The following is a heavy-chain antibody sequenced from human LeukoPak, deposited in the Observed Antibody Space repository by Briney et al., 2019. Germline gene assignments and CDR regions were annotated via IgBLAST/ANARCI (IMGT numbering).Heavy chain of an antibody. CDR3: ARGIPGSYYYYYMDV. Sequence: SVKVSCKASGGTFSSYAISWVRQAPGQGLEWMGGIIPIFGTANYAQKFQGRVTITADKSTSTAYMELSSLRSEDTAVYYCARGIPGSYYYYYMDVWGKGTTVTISS. CDR2: IIPIFGTA. CDR1: GGTFSSYA. D-gene: IGHD2-2*01. J-gene: IGHJ6*03. V-gene: IGHV1-69*06.